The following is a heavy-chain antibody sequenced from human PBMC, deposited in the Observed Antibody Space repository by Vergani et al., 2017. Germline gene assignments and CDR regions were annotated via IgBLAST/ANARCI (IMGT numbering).Heavy chain of an antibody. CDR2: ISYDGSNK. CDR3: ATKSCGTPGCQIGYFRE. Sequence: VQPVESGGGLVKPGGSLRLSCAASGFTFSGYAMHWVRQAPGRGLEWVAVISYDGSNKYYADSVKGRFTISRDNSKSTLYLQMNSLRTEDTAVYYCATKSCGTPGCQIGYFREWGQGTLVTVSS. V-gene: IGHV3-30-3*01. D-gene: IGHD1-1*01. CDR1: GFTFSGYA. J-gene: IGHJ1*01.